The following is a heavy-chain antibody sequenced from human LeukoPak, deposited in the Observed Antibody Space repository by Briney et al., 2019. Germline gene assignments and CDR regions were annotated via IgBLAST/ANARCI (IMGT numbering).Heavy chain of an antibody. CDR1: GGTFSSYA. Sequence: GSSVKVSCEASGGTFSSYAISWVRQAPGQGLEWMGGIIPIFGTANYAQKFQGRVTITADKSTSTAYMELSSLRSEDTAVYYCAREGYCSGGSCYSRWFDPWGQGTLVTVSS. V-gene: IGHV1-69*06. CDR2: IIPIFGTA. D-gene: IGHD2-15*01. J-gene: IGHJ5*02. CDR3: AREGYCSGGSCYSRWFDP.